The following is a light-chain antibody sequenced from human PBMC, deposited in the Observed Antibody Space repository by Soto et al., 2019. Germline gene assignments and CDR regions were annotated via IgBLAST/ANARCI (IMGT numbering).Light chain of an antibody. J-gene: IGKJ5*01. CDR3: QHYNTYPVT. CDR1: QDIKNY. V-gene: IGKV1-16*01. Sequence: IQMTQSPSSLSASIGERVTITCRASQDIKNYLAWFQQKPGKAPKSLMYAASTLQSGVPSRFSGSGSGTEFTLTISSLQPEDVATYYCQHYNTYPVTFGQGTRLEIK. CDR2: AAS.